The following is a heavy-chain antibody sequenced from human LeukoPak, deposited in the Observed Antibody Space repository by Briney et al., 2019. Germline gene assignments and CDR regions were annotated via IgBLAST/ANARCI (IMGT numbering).Heavy chain of an antibody. J-gene: IGHJ4*02. V-gene: IGHV4-59*01. CDR2: IYYSGST. CDR3: AGGNGDYYFDY. D-gene: IGHD4-17*01. Sequence: SETLSLTCTVSGGSISSYYWSWIRQPPGKGLEWIGYIYYSGSTNYNPSLKSRVTISVDTSKNQFSLKLGSVTAADTAVYYCAGGNGDYYFDYWGQGTLVTVSS. CDR1: GGSISSYY.